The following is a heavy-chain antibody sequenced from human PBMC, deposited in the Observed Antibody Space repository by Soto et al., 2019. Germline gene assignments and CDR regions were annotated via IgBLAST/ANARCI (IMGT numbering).Heavy chain of an antibody. Sequence: PGGSLRLSCAASGFIFSSYGMHWVRQAPGKGLEWVAVISYDGSNKYYADSVKGRFTISRDNSKNTLYLQMNSLRAEDTAVYYCAKSTPYSSSSAGFDYWGQGTLFT. J-gene: IGHJ4*02. CDR3: AKSTPYSSSSAGFDY. CDR2: ISYDGSNK. V-gene: IGHV3-30*18. CDR1: GFIFSSYG. D-gene: IGHD6-6*01.